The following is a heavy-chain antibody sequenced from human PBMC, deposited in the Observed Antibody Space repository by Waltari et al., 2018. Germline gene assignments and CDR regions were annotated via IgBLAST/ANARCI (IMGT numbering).Heavy chain of an antibody. CDR1: GFSLSHYG. CDR2: LWFEGGDE. D-gene: IGHD3-16*01. J-gene: IGHJ4*02. Sequence: QLVESGGGVVQPGKSLRLSCAASGFSLSHYGRHWVRQAPGRWLEWVALLWFEGGDEYYADSVRGRFTISRDNSKNLLYLHMDSLRVDDTAVYYCAKDAFGNTYMDHWGQGTLVTVSS. CDR3: AKDAFGNTYMDH. V-gene: IGHV3-30*13.